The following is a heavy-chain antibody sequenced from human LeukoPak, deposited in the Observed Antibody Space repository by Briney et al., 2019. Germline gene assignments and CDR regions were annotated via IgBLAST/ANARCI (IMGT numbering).Heavy chain of an antibody. CDR1: GFTFSSYS. D-gene: IGHD3-10*01. V-gene: IGHV3-21*01. CDR3: ARGFAMVRGVIMAYYYYYYMDV. Sequence: PGGSLRLSCAASGFTFSSYSMNWVRQAPGKGLEWVSSISSSSSYIYYADSVKGRFTISRDNAKNSLYLQMNSLRAEDTAVYYCARGFAMVRGVIMAYYYYYYMDVWGKGTTVTVSS. CDR2: ISSSSSYI. J-gene: IGHJ6*03.